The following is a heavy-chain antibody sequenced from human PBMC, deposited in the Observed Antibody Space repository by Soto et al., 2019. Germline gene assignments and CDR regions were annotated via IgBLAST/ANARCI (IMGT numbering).Heavy chain of an antibody. CDR2: ISHSGST. J-gene: IGHJ6*02. Sequence: SETLSLTCVVSGYSISSGYFWGCIRQPPGKGLEWIGTISHSGSTYSNPSLKSRVIISLDTSKNQFSLKLRSVTAADTTVYYCARDRRYYGSGRSNGMDVWGQGTTVTVSS. CDR1: GYSISSGYF. CDR3: ARDRRYYGSGRSNGMDV. D-gene: IGHD3-10*01. V-gene: IGHV4-38-2*02.